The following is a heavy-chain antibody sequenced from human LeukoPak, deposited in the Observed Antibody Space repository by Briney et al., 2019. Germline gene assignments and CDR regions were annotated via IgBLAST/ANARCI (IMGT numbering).Heavy chain of an antibody. CDR3: AKDGKMGSDFDY. D-gene: IGHD5-24*01. CDR1: GFTFSSYA. CDR2: ISDSGTST. Sequence: GGSLRLSCAASGFTFSSYAMSWVRQAPGKGLEWVSAISDSGTSTYYADSVKGRFTISRDNSKNTLYLQMNSLRAEDTAVYYCAKDGKMGSDFDYWGQGTLVTVSS. V-gene: IGHV3-23*01. J-gene: IGHJ4*02.